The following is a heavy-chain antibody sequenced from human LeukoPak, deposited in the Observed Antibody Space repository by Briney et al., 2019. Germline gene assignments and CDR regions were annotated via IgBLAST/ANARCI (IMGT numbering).Heavy chain of an antibody. CDR1: GYTFTRYY. V-gene: IGHV1-46*01. D-gene: IGHD4-23*01. CDR2: INPSGDST. Sequence: GASVKVSCKASGYTFTRYYIHWVRQAPGQGLEWMGTINPSGDSTSYAQKFQGRVTMTRDTSTSTVYMELSSLTSEDTAVYYCARAPGYGGNSDSWGQGTLVTVSS. J-gene: IGHJ5*01. CDR3: ARAPGYGGNSDS.